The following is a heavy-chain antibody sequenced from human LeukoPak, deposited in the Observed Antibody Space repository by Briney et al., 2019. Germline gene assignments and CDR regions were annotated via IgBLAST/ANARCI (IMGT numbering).Heavy chain of an antibody. CDR2: ISGSGIRR. J-gene: IGHJ5*02. CDR1: GFTFSSYG. V-gene: IGHV3-23*01. D-gene: IGHD4-23*01. Sequence: GGSLRLSCAASGFTFSSYGMSWVRQAPGKGLEWVSEISGSGIRRNYADSVKGRFTISRDNSKNTLYLQMNSLRPEDTAVYYCAKDLIAFDYSGNSGGSWGQGTLVIVSS. CDR3: AKDLIAFDYSGNSGGS.